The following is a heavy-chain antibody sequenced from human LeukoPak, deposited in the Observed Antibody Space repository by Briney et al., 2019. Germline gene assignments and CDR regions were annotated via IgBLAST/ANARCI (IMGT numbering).Heavy chain of an antibody. J-gene: IGHJ5*02. Sequence: GGSLRLSCAASGFTFSSYGMHWVRQAPDKGLEWVAFIRYDGSNKYYADSVKGRFTTSRDNSKNTLYLQMNSLRAEDTAVYYCVGGVNWFDPWGQGTLVTVSS. CDR1: GFTFSSYG. CDR3: VGGVNWFDP. D-gene: IGHD1-26*01. CDR2: IRYDGSNK. V-gene: IGHV3-30*02.